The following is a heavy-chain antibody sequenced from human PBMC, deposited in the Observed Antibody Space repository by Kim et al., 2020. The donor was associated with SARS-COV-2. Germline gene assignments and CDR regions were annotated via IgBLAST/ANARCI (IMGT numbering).Heavy chain of an antibody. CDR1: GFTFSSYW. D-gene: IGHD2-15*01. CDR2: INSDGSST. V-gene: IGHV3-74*01. Sequence: GGSLRLSCAASGFTFSSYWMHWVRQAPGKGLVWVSRINSDGSSTSYADSVKGRFTISRDNAKNTLYLQMNSLRAEDTAVYYCARAGIMPYCSGGSCYSDNWGQGTLVTVSS. CDR3: ARAGIMPYCSGGSCYSDN. J-gene: IGHJ4*02.